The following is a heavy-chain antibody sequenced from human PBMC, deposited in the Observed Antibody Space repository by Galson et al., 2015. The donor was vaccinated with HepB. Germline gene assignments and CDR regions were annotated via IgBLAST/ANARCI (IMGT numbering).Heavy chain of an antibody. J-gene: IGHJ4*02. D-gene: IGHD4-23*01. V-gene: IGHV7-4-1*02. CDR1: GYTFTNYA. CDR3: ARDRGSGGHFFDY. CDR2: INTNTGNP. Sequence: SVKVSCKASGYTFTNYAMNWVRQAPGQGLEWMGWINTNTGNPTYAQGFTGRFVFSVDTSVSTAYLQISSLKADDTAVYYCARDRGSGGHFFDYWGRGTLGTVSS.